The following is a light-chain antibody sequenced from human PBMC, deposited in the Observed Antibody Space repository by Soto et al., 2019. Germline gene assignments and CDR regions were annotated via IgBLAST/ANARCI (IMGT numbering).Light chain of an antibody. CDR3: QQRNNWPLT. Sequence: DIVLTQSPGTLSLSPGERASLSCRASQNVHTFLAWYQQKPGQAPRLLIFDASNRATGIPARFSGSGSGTDCTLTISSLEPEDVAVYYCQQRNNWPLTLGAGTKVDI. CDR2: DAS. V-gene: IGKV3-11*01. J-gene: IGKJ4*01. CDR1: QNVHTF.